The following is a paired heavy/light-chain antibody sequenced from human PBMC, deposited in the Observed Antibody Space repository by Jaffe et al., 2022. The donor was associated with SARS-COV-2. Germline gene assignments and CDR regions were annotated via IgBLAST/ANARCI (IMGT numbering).Heavy chain of an antibody. Sequence: EVQLVESGGGLVQPGGSLRLSCTASGFTFSDHYMDWVRQAPGKGLEWVGRTRNKANSYTTEYAASVKGRFTISRDDSNNSLSLQMNSLKTEDTAVYYCVRAGISGSRPFDYWGQGTLVTVSS. CDR3: VRAGISGSRPFDY. J-gene: IGHJ4*02. CDR1: GFTFSDHY. V-gene: IGHV3-72*01. D-gene: IGHD1-26*01. CDR2: TRNKANSYTT.
Light chain of an antibody. Sequence: SYELTQPPSVSVSPGQTASITCSGDKLGGKYVCWYQQKPGQSPVLVIYADTKRPSGIPERFSGSNSGNTATLTVSGTQAVDEADYYCQAWDSSTSSVVFGGGTKLSVL. V-gene: IGLV3-1*01. CDR2: ADT. CDR1: KLGGKY. CDR3: QAWDSSTSSVV. J-gene: IGLJ2*01.